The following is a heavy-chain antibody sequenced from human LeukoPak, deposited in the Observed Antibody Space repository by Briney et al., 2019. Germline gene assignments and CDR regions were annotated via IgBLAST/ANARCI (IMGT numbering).Heavy chain of an antibody. Sequence: ASVKVSCKVSGYTLTELSMHWVRQAPGKGLEWMGGFDPEDGETIYAQKFQGRVTMTEDTSTDTAYMELSSLRFEDTAVYYCATASSYYGSGSYLDYWGQGTLVTVSS. CDR3: ATASSYYGSGSYLDY. CDR1: GYTLTELS. D-gene: IGHD3-10*01. CDR2: FDPEDGET. V-gene: IGHV1-24*01. J-gene: IGHJ4*02.